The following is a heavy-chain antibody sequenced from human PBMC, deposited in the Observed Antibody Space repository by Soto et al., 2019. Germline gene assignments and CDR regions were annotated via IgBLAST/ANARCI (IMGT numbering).Heavy chain of an antibody. Sequence: ASVKVSCKVSGYTLTELSMHWVRQAPGKGLEWMGGFDPEDGETIYAQKFQGRVTMTEDTSTDTAYMELSSLRSEDTAVYYCATAKQQLVFSGMDVWGQGTTVTVSS. D-gene: IGHD6-13*01. V-gene: IGHV1-24*01. CDR3: ATAKQQLVFSGMDV. CDR1: GYTLTELS. J-gene: IGHJ6*02. CDR2: FDPEDGET.